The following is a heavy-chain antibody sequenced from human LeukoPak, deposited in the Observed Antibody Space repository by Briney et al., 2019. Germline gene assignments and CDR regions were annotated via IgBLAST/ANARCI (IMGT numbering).Heavy chain of an antibody. D-gene: IGHD2-2*02. J-gene: IGHJ1*01. Sequence: ASVKVSCKASGYTFTSYGISWVRQAPGQGLEWMGWISAYNGNTNYAQKLQGRVTMTTDTPTSTAYMELRSLRSDDTAVYYCAREGYCSSTSCYRIEYFQHWGQGTLVTVSS. CDR3: AREGYCSSTSCYRIEYFQH. CDR1: GYTFTSYG. V-gene: IGHV1-18*01. CDR2: ISAYNGNT.